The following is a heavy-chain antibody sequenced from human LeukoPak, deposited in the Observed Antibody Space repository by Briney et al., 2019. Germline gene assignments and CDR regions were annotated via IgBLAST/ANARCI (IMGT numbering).Heavy chain of an antibody. CDR2: INHSGST. CDR3: ASGGGYYFDY. CDR1: GGSFSGYY. D-gene: IGHD3-22*01. V-gene: IGHV4-34*01. J-gene: IGHJ4*02. Sequence: SETLSLTCAVYGGSFSGYYWSWIRQPPGKGLEWIGEINHSGSTNYNPSLKSRVTISVDTSKNQFSLKLSSVTAADTAVYYCASGGGYYFDYWGQGTLVTVSS.